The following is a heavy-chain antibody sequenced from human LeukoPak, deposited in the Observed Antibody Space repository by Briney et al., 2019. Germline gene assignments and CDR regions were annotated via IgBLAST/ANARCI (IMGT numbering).Heavy chain of an antibody. CDR2: IHHSGST. Sequence: SGTLSLTCAVSGGSISSSNWWSWVRQPPGKGLEWIGEIHHSGSTNYNPSLKSRVTISVDKSKNQFSLKLSSVTAADTAVYYCARVNSWYYYYYYYMDVWGKGTTVTVSS. CDR1: GGSISSSNW. CDR3: ARVNSWYYYYYYYMDV. V-gene: IGHV4-4*02. J-gene: IGHJ6*03. D-gene: IGHD6-13*01.